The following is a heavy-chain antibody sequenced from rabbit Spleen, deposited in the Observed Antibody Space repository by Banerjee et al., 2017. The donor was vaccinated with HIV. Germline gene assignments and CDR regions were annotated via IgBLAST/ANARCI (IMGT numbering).Heavy chain of an antibody. CDR2: IGTITGNT. CDR3: ARGNVEDWYALSL. J-gene: IGHJ4*01. Sequence: QEQLVESGGGLVQPGGSLKLSCKASGFDFSSYGVSWVRQAPGKGLEWIACIGTITGNTYYATWAKGRFTITRSTSLNTVTLQMASLTAADTATYFCARGNVEDWYALSLWGPGTLVTVS. V-gene: IGHV1S47*01. CDR1: GFDFSSYG. D-gene: IGHD7-1*01.